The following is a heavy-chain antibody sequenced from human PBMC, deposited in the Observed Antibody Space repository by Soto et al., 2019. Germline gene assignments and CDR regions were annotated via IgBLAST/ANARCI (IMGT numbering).Heavy chain of an antibody. V-gene: IGHV3-7*04. D-gene: IGHD2-15*01. CDR1: GFTFSSYW. J-gene: IGHJ4*02. CDR3: ARMYCSGCTCYGSPLRH. CDR2: IKQDGSDK. Sequence: GGSLRLSCAAPGFTFSSYWMSWVHQAPGKGLQWVANIKQDGSDKNYVDSVKGRFTISRDNPKTSLYLQMNSLRAEDTSVYYCARMYCSGCTCYGSPLRHWGKGALVTCSS.